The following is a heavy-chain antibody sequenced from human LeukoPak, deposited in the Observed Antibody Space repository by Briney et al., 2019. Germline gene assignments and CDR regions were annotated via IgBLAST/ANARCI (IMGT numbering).Heavy chain of an antibody. Sequence: SETLSLTCTVSGGSISSYYWGWIRQPPGKGLEWIGSIYHSGSTYYNPSLKSRVTISVDTSKNQFSLKLSSVTAADTAVYYCARDHYYDSSGYLPHGFDYWGQGTLVTVSS. CDR1: GGSISSYY. CDR2: IYHSGST. CDR3: ARDHYYDSSGYLPHGFDY. J-gene: IGHJ4*02. V-gene: IGHV4-38-2*02. D-gene: IGHD3-22*01.